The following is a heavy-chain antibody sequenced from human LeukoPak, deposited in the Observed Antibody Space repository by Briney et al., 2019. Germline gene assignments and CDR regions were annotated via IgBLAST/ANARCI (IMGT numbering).Heavy chain of an antibody. CDR1: GFTFSSYP. D-gene: IGHD6-19*01. CDR3: HLVGTAVAGSGLRDY. V-gene: IGHV3-30*01. J-gene: IGHJ4*02. Sequence: GGSLRLSCAASGFTFSSYPMHWVRQAPGKGLEWVAVISYDGSNKYYADSVKGRFTISRDNSKNTLYLQMNSLRAEDTAVYYCHLVGTAVAGSGLRDYWGQGTLVTVSS. CDR2: ISYDGSNK.